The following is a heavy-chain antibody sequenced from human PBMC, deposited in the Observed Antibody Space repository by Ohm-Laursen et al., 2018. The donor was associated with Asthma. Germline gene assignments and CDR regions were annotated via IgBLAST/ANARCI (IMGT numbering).Heavy chain of an antibody. V-gene: IGHV3-23*01. Sequence: SLRLSCAAPGLSFSHHAMSWVRQAPGKGLEWVAVVGGDGDITHYADAVKGRFTISRDNAKSTLYLLLNRLGVEDTAVYYCARAQEASGLYNSYFDYWGQGTLVTVSS. D-gene: IGHD3-3*01. CDR2: VGGDGDIT. J-gene: IGHJ4*02. CDR3: ARAQEASGLYNSYFDY. CDR1: GLSFSHHA.